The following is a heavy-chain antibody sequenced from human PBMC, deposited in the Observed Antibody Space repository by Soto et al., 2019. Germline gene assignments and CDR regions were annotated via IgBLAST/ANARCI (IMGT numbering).Heavy chain of an antibody. J-gene: IGHJ5*02. CDR2: MHFSGGA. CDR1: GASMNNYY. V-gene: IGHV4-59*01. Sequence: PSETLSLTCTVSGASMNNYYGSWIRQSPGKGLEHIGYMHFSGGANYSPSLRSRVTISVDTSNNQFSLKLSSMTAADTATYYCAKSGHTFDRVAWGQGILVTVSS. CDR3: AKSGHTFDRVA. D-gene: IGHD3-16*01.